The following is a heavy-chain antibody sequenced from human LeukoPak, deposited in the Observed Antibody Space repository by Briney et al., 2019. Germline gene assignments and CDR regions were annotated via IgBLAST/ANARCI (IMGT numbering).Heavy chain of an antibody. CDR3: ATASGLWFGELFFDY. V-gene: IGHV1-24*01. CDR2: FDPEDGET. Sequence: ASAKVSCKASGGTFSRFTISWVRQAPGQGFEWMGGFDPEDGETIYAQKFQGRVTMTEDTSTDTAYMELSSLRSEDTAVYYCATASGLWFGELFFDYWGQGTLVTVSS. CDR1: GGTFSRFT. D-gene: IGHD3-10*01. J-gene: IGHJ4*02.